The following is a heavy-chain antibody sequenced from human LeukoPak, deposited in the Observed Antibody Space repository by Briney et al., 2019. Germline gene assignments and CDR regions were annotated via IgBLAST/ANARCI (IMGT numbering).Heavy chain of an antibody. CDR3: ARKLGGAQCGGDCFFDH. CDR2: ISSTGSYT. V-gene: IGHV3-11*03. CDR1: GGSISSGGYY. Sequence: LSLTCTVSGGSISSGGYYWSWFRLAPGKGLEWIGYISSTGSYTTYADSVRGRFTISRDNAKNLLFLQMNNLRTEDTAVYYCARKLGGAQCGGDCFFDHWGQGTRVAVSS. J-gene: IGHJ4*01. D-gene: IGHD2-21*02.